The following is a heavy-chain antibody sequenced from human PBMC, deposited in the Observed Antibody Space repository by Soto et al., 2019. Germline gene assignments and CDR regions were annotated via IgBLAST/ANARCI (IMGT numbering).Heavy chain of an antibody. CDR1: GGSFSGYY. CDR2: INHSGST. D-gene: IGHD5-18*01. J-gene: IGHJ6*02. Sequence: SETLSLTCAVYGGSFSGYYWSWIRQPPGKGLEWIGEINHSGSTNYNPSLKSRVTISVDTSKNQFSLKLSSVTAADTAVYYCARGDSRGVSPPDTAGRLCPMDVWGQGTTVTVSS. V-gene: IGHV4-34*01. CDR3: ARGDSRGVSPPDTAGRLCPMDV.